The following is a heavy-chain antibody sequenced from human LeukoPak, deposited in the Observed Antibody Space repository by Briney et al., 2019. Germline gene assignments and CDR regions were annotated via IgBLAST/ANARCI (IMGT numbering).Heavy chain of an antibody. CDR2: ISWNSGSI. V-gene: IGHV3-9*01. J-gene: IGHJ6*02. CDR3: AKDIGQRVAGVYYYGMDV. Sequence: GGSLRLSCAASGFTFDDYAMHWVRQAPGKGLEWVSGISWNSGSIGYADSVKGRFTISRDNAKNSLYLQMNSLRAEDTALYYCAKDIGQRVAGVYYYGMDVWGQGTTVTVSS. D-gene: IGHD2-8*01. CDR1: GFTFDDYA.